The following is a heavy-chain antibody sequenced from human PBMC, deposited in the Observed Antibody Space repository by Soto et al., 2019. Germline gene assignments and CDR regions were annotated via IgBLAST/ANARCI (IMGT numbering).Heavy chain of an antibody. D-gene: IGHD3-22*01. CDR1: GFTFSLYS. CDR3: VRARATDSRPDY. Sequence: GGSLRLSCAASGFTFSLYSMIWARQAPGKGLEWVSSISSSSSYIYYADSMKGRFTLSRDNAQNSLYLQMNSLRVDDTAVYYCVRARATDSRPDYWGQGTLVTVSS. V-gene: IGHV3-21*01. J-gene: IGHJ4*02. CDR2: ISSSSSYI.